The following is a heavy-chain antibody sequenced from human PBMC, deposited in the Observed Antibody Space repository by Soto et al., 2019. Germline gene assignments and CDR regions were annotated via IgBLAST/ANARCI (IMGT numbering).Heavy chain of an antibody. V-gene: IGHV4-59*01. CDR2: IYYSVST. CDR3: ARDFTVTARGYYYYYGMDV. CDR1: GGSISSYY. Sequence: SETLSLTYTVSGGSISSYYWSWIRQPPGKGLEWIGYIYYSVSTNYNPSLKSRVTISVDTSKNQFSLKLSSVTAADTAVYYCARDFTVTARGYYYYYGMDVWGQGTTVTVSS. D-gene: IGHD4-17*01. J-gene: IGHJ6*02.